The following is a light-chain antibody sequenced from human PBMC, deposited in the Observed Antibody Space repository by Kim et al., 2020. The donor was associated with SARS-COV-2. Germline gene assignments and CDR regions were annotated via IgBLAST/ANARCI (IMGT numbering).Light chain of an antibody. Sequence: GQWITITGSGSSSTIGSNYVYWYQQLPGTAPKLLIYRNNQRPSGVPDRFSGSKSGTSASLAISGLRSEDEADYYCAAWDDSLSGVVFGGGTQLTVL. CDR1: SSTIGSNY. V-gene: IGLV1-47*01. CDR3: AAWDDSLSGVV. J-gene: IGLJ2*01. CDR2: RNN.